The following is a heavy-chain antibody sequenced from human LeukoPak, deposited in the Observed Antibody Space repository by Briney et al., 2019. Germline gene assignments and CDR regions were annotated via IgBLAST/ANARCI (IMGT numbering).Heavy chain of an antibody. CDR2: ISGSGGST. Sequence: GGSLRLSCAASGFIFSSYAMSWVRQAPGKGLEWVSTISGSGGSTYYADSVKGRFTISRDNSKNTLYLQMNSLRAEDTAVYYCAKRGMTTIKEGFDYWGQGTLVTVSS. J-gene: IGHJ4*02. CDR1: GFIFSSYA. CDR3: AKRGMTTIKEGFDY. V-gene: IGHV3-23*01. D-gene: IGHD5-24*01.